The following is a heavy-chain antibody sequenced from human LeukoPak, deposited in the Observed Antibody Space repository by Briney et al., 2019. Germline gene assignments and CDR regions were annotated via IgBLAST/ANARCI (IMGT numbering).Heavy chain of an antibody. CDR3: AKTGYCSGGSCYSGYSYGYYFDY. V-gene: IGHV3-23*01. Sequence: PGGSLRLSYAASGFTFSSYAMSWVRQAPGKGLEWVSAISGSGGSTYYADSVKGRFTISRDNSKNTLYLQMNSLRAEDTAVYYCAKTGYCSGGSCYSGYSYGYYFDYWGQGTLVTVSS. J-gene: IGHJ4*02. CDR1: GFTFSSYA. CDR2: ISGSGGST. D-gene: IGHD2-15*01.